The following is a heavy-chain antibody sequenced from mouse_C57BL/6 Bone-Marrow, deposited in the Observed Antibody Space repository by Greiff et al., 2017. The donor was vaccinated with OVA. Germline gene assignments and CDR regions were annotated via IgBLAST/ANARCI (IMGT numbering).Heavy chain of an antibody. CDR2: IYPGNSDT. CDR1: GYTFTSYW. J-gene: IGHJ3*01. Sequence: EVQLQQSGTVLARPGASVKMSCKTSGYTFTSYWMHWVQQRPGQGLEWIGAIYPGNSDTSYNQKFKGKAKLTAVTSASTAYMELSSLTNEDSAVYYCAKVGNSNYVRPAGFAYWGQGTLVTVSA. D-gene: IGHD2-5*01. CDR3: AKVGNSNYVRPAGFAY. V-gene: IGHV1-5*01.